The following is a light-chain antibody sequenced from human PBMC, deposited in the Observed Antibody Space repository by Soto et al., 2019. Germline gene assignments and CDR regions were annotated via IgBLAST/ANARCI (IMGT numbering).Light chain of an antibody. J-gene: IGKJ5*01. V-gene: IGKV3-15*01. CDR2: GAS. Sequence: VLTQSPASLSMSQGQTATLSCSASQSVGRAFGWYQQKPGQAPRLLIYGASTRAAGIPARLRGGGYGVDLNININRLKSEDFAIYYCQQYNAWPITFGQGTRLDIK. CDR3: QQYNAWPIT. CDR1: QSVGRA.